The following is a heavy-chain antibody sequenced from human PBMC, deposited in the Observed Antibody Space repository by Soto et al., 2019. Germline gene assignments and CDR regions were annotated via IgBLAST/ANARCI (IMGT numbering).Heavy chain of an antibody. CDR2: ISGSGGST. D-gene: IGHD6-19*01. V-gene: IGHV3-23*01. Sequence: GGSLRLSCAASGFTFSSYAMSWVRQAPGKGLEWVSAISGSGGSTYYADSVKGRFTISRDNSKNTLYLQMNSLRAEDTAVYYCEKVIRTAVAGRMDVWGQGTTVTVS. CDR1: GFTFSSYA. J-gene: IGHJ6*02. CDR3: EKVIRTAVAGRMDV.